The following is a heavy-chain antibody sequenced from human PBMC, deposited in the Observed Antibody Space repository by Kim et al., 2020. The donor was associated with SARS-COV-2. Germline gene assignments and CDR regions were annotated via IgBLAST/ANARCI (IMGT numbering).Heavy chain of an antibody. CDR1: GGSFSGYY. CDR3: ARRKRAGEYYMDV. D-gene: IGHD3-16*01. J-gene: IGHJ6*03. Sequence: SETLSLTCAVYGGSFSGYYWSWIRQPPGKGLEWIGEINHSGSTNYNPSLKSRVTISVDTSKNQFSLKLSSVTAADTAVYYCARRKRAGEYYMDVWGKGTT. CDR2: INHSGST. V-gene: IGHV4-34*01.